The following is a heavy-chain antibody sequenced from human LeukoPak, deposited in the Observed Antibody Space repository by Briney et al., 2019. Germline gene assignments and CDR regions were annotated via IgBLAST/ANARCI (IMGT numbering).Heavy chain of an antibody. Sequence: SETLSLTCAVSGGSLSSGGYSWSWIRQPPGTGLEWLGYIYHSGSTYYNPSLKSRVTISVDRSKNQFSLKLSSVTAADTAVYYCARGYCSGGSCYSHFDYWGQGTLVTVSS. CDR3: ARGYCSGGSCYSHFDY. J-gene: IGHJ4*02. CDR2: IYHSGST. V-gene: IGHV4-30-2*01. D-gene: IGHD2-15*01. CDR1: GGSLSSGGYS.